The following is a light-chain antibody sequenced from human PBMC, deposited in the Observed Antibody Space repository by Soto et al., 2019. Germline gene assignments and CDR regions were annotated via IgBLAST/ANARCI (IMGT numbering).Light chain of an antibody. CDR1: QSVSSSY. CDR3: QQYGSSPGT. V-gene: IGKV3-20*01. J-gene: IGKJ1*01. CDR2: GAS. Sequence: ELVLTQSPGTLSVSPGERATLSCRASQSVSSSYLAWYQQKPGQAPRLLIYGASSRATGIPDRFSGSGSGTYFTLTISILEPEDFAVYYCQQYGSSPGTFGQGTKVESK.